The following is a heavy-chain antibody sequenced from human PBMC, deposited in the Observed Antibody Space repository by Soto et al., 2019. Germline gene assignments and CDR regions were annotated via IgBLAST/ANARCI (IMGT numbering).Heavy chain of an antibody. CDR2: ISYDGFNK. D-gene: IGHD6-6*01. Sequence: GGSLRLSCEASGFTFSNFALYWVRQAPGKGLEWVAVISYDGFNKYHADSVKGRFTISRDDSQNTVFLQMGSLRLEDTAVYYCARLDTSIAALDYWGQGTLVTVSS. J-gene: IGHJ4*02. V-gene: IGHV3-30-3*01. CDR3: ARLDTSIAALDY. CDR1: GFTFSNFA.